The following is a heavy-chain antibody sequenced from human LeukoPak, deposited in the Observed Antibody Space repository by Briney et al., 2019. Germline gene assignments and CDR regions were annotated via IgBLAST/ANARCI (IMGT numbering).Heavy chain of an antibody. D-gene: IGHD6-6*01. CDR3: ARGPYSSSYYFDY. J-gene: IGHJ4*02. CDR1: GFSLSSHG. V-gene: IGHV3-21*01. CDR2: ISEGGVNT. Sequence: GGSLRLSCVASGFSLSSHGMSWVRQAPGKGLEWVSSISEGGVNTYYADSVKGRFTISRDNAKNSLYLQMNSLRAEDTAVYYCARGPYSSSYYFDYWGQGTLVTVSS.